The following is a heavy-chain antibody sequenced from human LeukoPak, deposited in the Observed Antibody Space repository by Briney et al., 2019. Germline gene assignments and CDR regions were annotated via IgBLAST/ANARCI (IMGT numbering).Heavy chain of an antibody. Sequence: GEPLQISCKGSGSRFTSYWIGWVRQLPGKGLEWMGIIYPGDSDTRYSPSFQGQVTISADKSTSTAYLQWSSLKASDTAMYYCARPRANTRYFDWTIEYYFDYWGQGTLVTVSS. J-gene: IGHJ4*02. V-gene: IGHV5-51*01. CDR2: IYPGDSDT. D-gene: IGHD3-9*01. CDR3: ARPRANTRYFDWTIEYYFDY. CDR1: GSRFTSYW.